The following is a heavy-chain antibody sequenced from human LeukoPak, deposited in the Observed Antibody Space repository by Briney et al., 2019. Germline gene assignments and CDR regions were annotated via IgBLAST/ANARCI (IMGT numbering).Heavy chain of an antibody. CDR1: GFTFSSYE. CDR2: ISSSGSTM. J-gene: IGHJ4*02. V-gene: IGHV3-48*03. D-gene: IGHD6-19*01. CDR3: ASSCWYALDY. Sequence: GVLRLSCAASGFTFSSYEMNWVRQAPGKGLEWISYISSSGSTMYYADSVKGRFTISRDNAKNSLYLQMNSLRAEDTAIYYCASSCWYALDYWGQGTLVTVSS.